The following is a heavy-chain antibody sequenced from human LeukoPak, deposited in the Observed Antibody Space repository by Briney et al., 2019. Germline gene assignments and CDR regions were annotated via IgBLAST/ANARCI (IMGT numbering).Heavy chain of an antibody. J-gene: IGHJ6*02. Sequence: GGSLRLSCVASGFTFSSYAMRWVRQAPGKGLEWVSAIGAGSGAITIYADSVKGRFTISRDNSKNTLYLRMNSLRGGDTAVYYCAKNYDSGRGVPYGMDVWGQGTTVTVSS. D-gene: IGHD3-10*01. CDR3: AKNYDSGRGVPYGMDV. CDR2: IGAGSGAIT. CDR1: GFTFSSYA. V-gene: IGHV3-23*01.